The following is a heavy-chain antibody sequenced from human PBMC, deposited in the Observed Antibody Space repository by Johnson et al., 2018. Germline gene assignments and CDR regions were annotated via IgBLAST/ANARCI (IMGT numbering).Heavy chain of an antibody. CDR3: AKHYATYYYYYHMDV. Sequence: EVQLVESGGGLVQPGGSLRLSCAASGFTFSSYAMSWVRQPPGKGLEWVSATSGSGGSTNYADSVKGRFTISRDSSKNTLYLQMNSLRAEDTAVYFCAKHYATYYYYYHMDVWGKGTTVTVSS. CDR2: TSGSGGST. D-gene: IGHD3-16*01. CDR1: GFTFSSYA. V-gene: IGHV3-23*04. J-gene: IGHJ6*03.